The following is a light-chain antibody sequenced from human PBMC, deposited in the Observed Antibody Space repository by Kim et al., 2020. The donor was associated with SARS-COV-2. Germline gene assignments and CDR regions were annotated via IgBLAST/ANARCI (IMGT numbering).Light chain of an antibody. CDR3: QQYGSSPLT. CDR2: GAS. Sequence: EIVLTQSPGTLSLSPGERATLSCRASQSVSSSYLAWYQQKLGQAPRLLVYGASSRATGVPDRFSGSGSGTDFTLTISRLETEDFVVYYCQQYGSSPLTFGGGTKVDIK. CDR1: QSVSSSY. V-gene: IGKV3-20*01. J-gene: IGKJ4*01.